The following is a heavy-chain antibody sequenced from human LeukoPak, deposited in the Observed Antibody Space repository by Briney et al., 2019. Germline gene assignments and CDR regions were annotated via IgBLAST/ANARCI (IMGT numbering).Heavy chain of an antibody. CDR3: AAHADVGYCSGGSCYVDY. D-gene: IGHD2-15*01. Sequence: GGSLRLSCAASGFTLSSYGMSWVRQAPGKGLEWVSAISGSGGSTYYADSVKGRFTISRDNSKNTLYLQMNSLRAEDTAVYYCAAHADVGYCSGGSCYVDYWGQGTLVTVSS. CDR1: GFTLSSYG. V-gene: IGHV3-23*01. J-gene: IGHJ4*02. CDR2: ISGSGGST.